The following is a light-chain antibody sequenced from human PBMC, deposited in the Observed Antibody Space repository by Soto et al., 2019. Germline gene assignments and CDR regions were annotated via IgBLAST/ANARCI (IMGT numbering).Light chain of an antibody. CDR2: TAS. V-gene: IGKV1-9*01. CDR1: QDISDY. J-gene: IGKJ4*01. Sequence: DIQLTQSLSFLSASVGDRVTITCRASQDISDYLAWYQQKPGKAPKPWIYTASLLQSGVPSRFSGSASGTQFTLTISSLQPEDFATYYCQQFNIYPLTFGGGTKVEIK. CDR3: QQFNIYPLT.